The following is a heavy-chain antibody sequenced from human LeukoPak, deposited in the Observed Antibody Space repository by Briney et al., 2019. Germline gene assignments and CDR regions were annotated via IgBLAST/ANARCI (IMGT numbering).Heavy chain of an antibody. CDR3: ARIDPLGFFDQ. J-gene: IGHJ4*02. D-gene: IGHD6-25*01. CDR1: GGFNSRYY. CDR2: IFYSGRS. V-gene: IGHV4-59*12. Sequence: PSETLSLTCSVSGGFNSRYYWSWVRQHLGKGLEWLGHIFYSGRSNYNASLTSRIRMSVDTSKAQFSLELASVIAADTAVYYCARIDPLGFFDQWGPGILVTVSS.